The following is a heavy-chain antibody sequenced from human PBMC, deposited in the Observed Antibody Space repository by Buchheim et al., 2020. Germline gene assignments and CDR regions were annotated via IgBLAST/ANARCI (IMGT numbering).Heavy chain of an antibody. CDR3: ARGGDSGYFDY. CDR1: GYTITLTYY. CDR2: INPSGGST. J-gene: IGHJ4*02. V-gene: IGHV1-46*01. D-gene: IGHD2-21*02. Sequence: QVQLVQSGAEVQKPGALVKVSCKASGYTITLTYYFHWVRQVPGQGLEWMGIINPSGGSTNYAQKFQGRVTLTRDPSTSTVYMELSSLRSEDTAVYYCARGGDSGYFDYWGQGTL.